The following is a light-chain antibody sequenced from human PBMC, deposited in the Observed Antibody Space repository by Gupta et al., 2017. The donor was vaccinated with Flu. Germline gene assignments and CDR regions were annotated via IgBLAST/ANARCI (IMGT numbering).Light chain of an antibody. CDR2: GKD. CDR1: SLRSYY. J-gene: IGLJ2*01. Sequence: QTVRITCQGDSLRSYYASWYQQKPGQAPVLVIYGKDNRPSGIPDRFSGSSSGNTASLTITGAQAEDEADYYCNCRDSSGNHPIVFGGGTKLTVL. CDR3: NCRDSSGNHPIV. V-gene: IGLV3-19*01.